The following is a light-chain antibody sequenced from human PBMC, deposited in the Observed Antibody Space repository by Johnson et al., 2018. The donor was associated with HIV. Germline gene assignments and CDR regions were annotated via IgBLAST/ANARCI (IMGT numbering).Light chain of an antibody. CDR1: SSNIGNNF. V-gene: IGLV1-51*01. CDR2: DNN. Sequence: QSVLTQPPSVSAAPGQKVTISCSGSSSNIGNNFVSWYQQLPGRAPKLLIYDNNKRPSGIPDRFSGSKSGTSATLDITGLQTGDEADYYCGTWVGSLSACVFGTGTKVSVL. CDR3: GTWVGSLSACV. J-gene: IGLJ1*01.